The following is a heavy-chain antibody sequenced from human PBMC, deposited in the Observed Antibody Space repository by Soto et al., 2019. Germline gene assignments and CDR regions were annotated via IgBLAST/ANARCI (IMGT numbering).Heavy chain of an antibody. Sequence: GGSLRLSCAASGFTFSSYWMSWVRQAPGKGLEWVANIKQDGSEKYYVASVKGRFTISRDNAKNSLYLQMNSLRAEDTAVYFRARSSIVVVVTTNFDYWGQGTPVTVSS. CDR3: ARSSIVVVVTTNFDY. CDR2: IKQDGSEK. V-gene: IGHV3-7*01. J-gene: IGHJ4*02. CDR1: GFTFSSYW. D-gene: IGHD3-22*01.